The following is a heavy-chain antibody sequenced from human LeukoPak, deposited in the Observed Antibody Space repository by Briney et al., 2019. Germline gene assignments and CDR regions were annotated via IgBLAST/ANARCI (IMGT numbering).Heavy chain of an antibody. J-gene: IGHJ1*01. Sequence: QAGGSLRLSCAASGVTFSGSAMHWVRQASGKGLEWVGRIRTKPNNYATAYAASVTGRFTISRDDSKNTAYLQMNSLKTEDTAVYYCTFGSGSSHWGQGTLVTVSS. D-gene: IGHD3-10*01. CDR2: IRTKPNNYAT. CDR1: GVTFSGSA. V-gene: IGHV3-73*01. CDR3: TFGSGSSH.